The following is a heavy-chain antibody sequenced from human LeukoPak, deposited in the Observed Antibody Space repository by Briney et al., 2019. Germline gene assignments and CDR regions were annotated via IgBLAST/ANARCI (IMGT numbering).Heavy chain of an antibody. Sequence: GGSLRLSCAASGFTFGSYSMHWVRQAPGKGLEWVAVISYDGGNKYYADSVKGRFTISRDNSKNTLYLQMNSLRAEDTAVYYCAKESTAYYYVRTAVDYWGQGTLVTVSS. D-gene: IGHD3-10*02. CDR1: GFTFGSYS. CDR2: ISYDGGNK. CDR3: AKESTAYYYVRTAVDY. J-gene: IGHJ4*02. V-gene: IGHV3-30*18.